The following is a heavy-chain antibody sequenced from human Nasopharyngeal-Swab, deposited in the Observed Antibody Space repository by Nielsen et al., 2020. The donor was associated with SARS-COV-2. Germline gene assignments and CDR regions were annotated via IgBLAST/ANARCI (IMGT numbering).Heavy chain of an antibody. Sequence: GGSLKISCAASGFTFSTYWMHWVRQPPGKGLLWVSRIDTDGTITDYADSVKGRFTISRDNAKNTLYLQMNSLRAEDTAVYYCARDVGGRDNYWGQGALVTVSS. J-gene: IGHJ4*02. V-gene: IGHV3-74*01. CDR1: GFTFSTYW. D-gene: IGHD2-15*01. CDR3: ARDVGGRDNY. CDR2: IDTDGTIT.